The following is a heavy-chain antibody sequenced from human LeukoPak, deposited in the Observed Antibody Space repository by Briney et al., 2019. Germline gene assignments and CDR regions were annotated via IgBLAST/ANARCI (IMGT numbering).Heavy chain of an antibody. CDR2: ISGSGGST. V-gene: IGHV3-23*01. CDR1: GFTFSSYS. Sequence: GGSLRLSCAASGFTFSSYSMNWVRQAPGKGLEWVSAISGSGGSTYSADSVKGRFTISRDNSKNTLYLQMNSLRAEDTAVYYCAVYGSGFDPWGQGTLVTVSS. D-gene: IGHD3-10*01. J-gene: IGHJ5*02. CDR3: AVYGSGFDP.